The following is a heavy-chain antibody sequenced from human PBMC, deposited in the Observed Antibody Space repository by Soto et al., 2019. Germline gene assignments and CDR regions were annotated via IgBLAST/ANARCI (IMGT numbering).Heavy chain of an antibody. CDR3: ARKKTYDISTNPSSLNYYSGMDV. V-gene: IGHV1-69*06. CDR1: GGTFSSYA. D-gene: IGHD3-9*01. CDR2: IIPIFGTA. Sequence: SVKVSCKASGGTFSSYAISWVRQAPGQGLEWMGGIIPIFGTANYAQKFQGRVTITADRSTSTAYMELSSLRSEDTAVYYCARKKTYDISTNPSSLNYYSGMDVGGQGTTVTVSS. J-gene: IGHJ6*02.